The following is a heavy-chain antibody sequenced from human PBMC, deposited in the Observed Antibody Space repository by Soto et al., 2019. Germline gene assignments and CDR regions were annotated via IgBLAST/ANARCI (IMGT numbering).Heavy chain of an antibody. CDR1: GFTFSDYV. CDR3: TRPFPTTGDRPYYGLDI. J-gene: IGHJ6*02. D-gene: IGHD1-1*01. Sequence: GGSLRLSCATSGFTFSDYVMNWVRLVPGKGLEWVAIIKGRGIHINYAESVRGRFTISRDNSKNTLYLQMNSLRAEDTAIYYCTRPFPTTGDRPYYGLDIWGQGTTVTVSS. CDR2: IKGRGIHI. V-gene: IGHV3-23*01.